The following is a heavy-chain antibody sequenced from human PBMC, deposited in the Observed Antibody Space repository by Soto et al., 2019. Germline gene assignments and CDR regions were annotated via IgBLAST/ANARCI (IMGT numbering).Heavy chain of an antibody. CDR1: GGTFNTYA. Sequence: QVQLVQSGAEVKKPGSSVKVSCKSSGGTFNTYAISWVRQAPGQGLEWMGAIIPIFGSANYAQRFQGRVTITADELTTTAYRELSSLRSDDTAVYFCARRDSKYDSDGYPPFDSWGQGTLVTVSS. J-gene: IGHJ5*01. D-gene: IGHD3-22*01. V-gene: IGHV1-69*01. CDR3: ARRDSKYDSDGYPPFDS. CDR2: IIPIFGSA.